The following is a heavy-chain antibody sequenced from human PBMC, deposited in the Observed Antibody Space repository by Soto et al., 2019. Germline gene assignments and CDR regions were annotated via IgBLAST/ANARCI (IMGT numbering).Heavy chain of an antibody. Sequence: SETLSLTCTVSGGSISSYYWSWIRQPPGKGLERIGYIYYSGSTNYNPSLKSRVTISVDTSKNQFSLKLSSVTAADTAVYYCARQTGLRFLEWLYFDYWGQGTLVTVSS. CDR2: IYYSGST. V-gene: IGHV4-59*08. CDR1: GGSISSYY. CDR3: ARQTGLRFLEWLYFDY. D-gene: IGHD3-3*01. J-gene: IGHJ4*02.